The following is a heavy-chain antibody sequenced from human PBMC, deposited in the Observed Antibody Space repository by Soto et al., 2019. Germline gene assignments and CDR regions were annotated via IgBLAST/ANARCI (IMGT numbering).Heavy chain of an antibody. D-gene: IGHD6-6*01. J-gene: IGHJ5*02. CDR2: IYYSGST. CDR1: GGSISSGDYY. Sequence: QVQLQESGPGLVKPSQTLSLTCTVSGGSISSGDYYWSWIRQPPGKGLEWLGYIYYSGSTYYNPSLKCRVTISVDTSKNQFSLKLSSVTAADTAVYYCARYSSSDIWFDPWGQGTLVTVSS. V-gene: IGHV4-30-4*01. CDR3: ARYSSSDIWFDP.